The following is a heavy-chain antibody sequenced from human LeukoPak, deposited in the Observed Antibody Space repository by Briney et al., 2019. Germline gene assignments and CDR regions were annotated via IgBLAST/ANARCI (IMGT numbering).Heavy chain of an antibody. CDR3: ARDRLPPEYYYDSSATRSGAFDI. V-gene: IGHV4-39*02. J-gene: IGHJ3*02. Sequence: SETLSLTCTVSGGSISSSSYYWGWIRQPPGKGLEWIGSIYYSGSTYYNPSLKSRVTISVDTSKNQFSLKLSSVTAADTAVYYCARDRLPPEYYYDSSATRSGAFDIWGQGTMVTVSS. CDR1: GGSISSSSYY. D-gene: IGHD3-22*01. CDR2: IYYSGST.